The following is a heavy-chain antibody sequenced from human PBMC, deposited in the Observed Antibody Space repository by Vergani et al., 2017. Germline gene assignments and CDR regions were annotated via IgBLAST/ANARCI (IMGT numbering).Heavy chain of an antibody. CDR2: IKSDGSIT. J-gene: IGHJ5*01. V-gene: IGHV3-74*03. CDR3: ARARCIETCYMSNWLDS. D-gene: IGHD3-9*01. Sequence: EVQLVESGGGLVNPGGCLRLSCSASGFSFNSYWMHWVRQVPGKGLLWVSRIKSDGSITAYADSVKGRFTISRDNAQNTLYLQMNSLRVEDTGVYYCARARCIETCYMSNWLDSWGQGTLVTVSS. CDR1: GFSFNSYW.